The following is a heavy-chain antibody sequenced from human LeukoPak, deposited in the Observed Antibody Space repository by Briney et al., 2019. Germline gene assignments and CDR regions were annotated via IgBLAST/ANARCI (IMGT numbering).Heavy chain of an antibody. D-gene: IGHD5/OR15-5a*01. V-gene: IGHV4-34*01. CDR3: ARLIVYRFDP. CDR1: GGSFSGYY. Sequence: SETLSLTCAVYGGSFSGYYWSWIRQPPGKGLEWIGEINHSGSTNYNPSLKSRVTISVDTSKNQFSLKLSSVTAADTAVYYCARLIVYRFDPWGQGTLVTVSS. J-gene: IGHJ5*02. CDR2: INHSGST.